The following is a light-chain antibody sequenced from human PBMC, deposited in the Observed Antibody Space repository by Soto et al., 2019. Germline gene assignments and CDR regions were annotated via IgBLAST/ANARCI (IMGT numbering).Light chain of an antibody. J-gene: IGLJ2*01. Sequence: QSASVSGSPGQSITISCTGTSSDVGGYNYVSWYQHHPGKAPKLMIYDVSNRPSGVSNRFSGSKSGNTASLTISGLQAEDEADYYCSSYTSSNTLVVFGGGTKLTVL. CDR1: SSDVGGYNY. CDR3: SSYTSSNTLVV. CDR2: DVS. V-gene: IGLV2-14*03.